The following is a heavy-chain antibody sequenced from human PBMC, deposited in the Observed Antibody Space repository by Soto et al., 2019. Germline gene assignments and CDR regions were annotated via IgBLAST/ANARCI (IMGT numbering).Heavy chain of an antibody. D-gene: IGHD6-13*01. Sequence: QVQLVESGGGVVQPGRSLRLSCAASGFTFSDYGTYWVRQAPGKGLEWVAVISFDGSNQYYADSVKGRFTISRDNPKNTLYLQMNSLRGEDTAVYYCAKGRERQLVRIGMDVWGQGTTVTVSS. J-gene: IGHJ6*02. CDR3: AKGRERQLVRIGMDV. CDR1: GFTFSDYG. CDR2: ISFDGSNQ. V-gene: IGHV3-30*18.